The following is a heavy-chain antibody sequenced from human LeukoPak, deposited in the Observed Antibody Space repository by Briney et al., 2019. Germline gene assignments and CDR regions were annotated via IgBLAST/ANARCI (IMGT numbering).Heavy chain of an antibody. CDR3: ARSPDILTGENFDY. CDR2: INPKSGGT. J-gene: IGHJ4*02. D-gene: IGHD3-9*01. Sequence: ASVKVSCKASGYTFSGYYMHWVRQAPGQGLEWMGWINPKSGGTNEAQKFHDRVTMTRDTSIRTAYMEVSRLRSDDTAVYYCARSPDILTGENFDYWGQGTLVTISS. V-gene: IGHV1-2*02. CDR1: GYTFSGYY.